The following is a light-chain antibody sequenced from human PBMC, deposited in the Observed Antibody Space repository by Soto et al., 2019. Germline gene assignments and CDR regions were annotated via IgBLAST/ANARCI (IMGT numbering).Light chain of an antibody. Sequence: QSVLTQPASVSGSPGQSITISCTGSSSDVGIYSLVSWYQQHPGTAPKLMIYEGSKRPSGVSNRFSGSKSGNTASLTISGLQAEDEAEYYCCAYAATYTYVFGTGTKVTVL. CDR1: SSDVGIYSL. CDR3: CAYAATYTYV. J-gene: IGLJ1*01. V-gene: IGLV2-23*01. CDR2: EGS.